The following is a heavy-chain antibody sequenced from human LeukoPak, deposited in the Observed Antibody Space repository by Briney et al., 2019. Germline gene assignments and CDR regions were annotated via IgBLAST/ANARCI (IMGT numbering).Heavy chain of an antibody. D-gene: IGHD6-19*01. CDR1: GYTLTELS. Sequence: ASVKVSCKVSGYTLTELSMHWVRQAPGKGLEWMGGFDPEDGETIYAQKFQGRVTMTEDTSTDTAYMELSSLRSEDTAVYYCATGVGSGWVQNMDYWGQGTLVTVSS. V-gene: IGHV1-24*01. CDR2: FDPEDGET. J-gene: IGHJ4*02. CDR3: ATGVGSGWVQNMDY.